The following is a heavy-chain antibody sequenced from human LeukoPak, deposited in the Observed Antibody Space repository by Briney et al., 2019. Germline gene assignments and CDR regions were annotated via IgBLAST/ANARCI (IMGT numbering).Heavy chain of an antibody. J-gene: IGHJ5*02. Sequence: SETLSLTCAVYGGSFSGYYWSWIRQPPGKGLEWIEEINHSGSTNYNPSLKSRVTISVDTSKNQFSLKLSSVTAADTAVYYCARHRNWFDPWGQGTLVTVSS. D-gene: IGHD1-14*01. CDR3: ARHRNWFDP. CDR2: INHSGST. V-gene: IGHV4-34*01. CDR1: GGSFSGYY.